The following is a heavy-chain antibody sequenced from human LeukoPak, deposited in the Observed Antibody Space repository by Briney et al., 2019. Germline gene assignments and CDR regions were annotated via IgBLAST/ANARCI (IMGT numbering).Heavy chain of an antibody. V-gene: IGHV4-4*07. CDR2: IYTSGST. CDR1: GGSISSYY. D-gene: IGHD5-24*01. Sequence: SETLSLTCTVSGGSISSYYWSWIRQPAGKGLEWIGRIYTSGSTNYNPSLKSRVTMSVDTSRNQFSLNLSSVTAADTAMYYCARDSSNWRQYDCWGQGTLVTVSS. CDR3: ARDSSNWRQYDC. J-gene: IGHJ4*02.